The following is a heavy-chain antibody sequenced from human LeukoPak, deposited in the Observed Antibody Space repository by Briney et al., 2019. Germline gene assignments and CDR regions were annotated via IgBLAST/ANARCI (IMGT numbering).Heavy chain of an antibody. J-gene: IGHJ4*02. CDR3: AKDGSIAAAGTARPFDY. CDR2: ISGSGGST. V-gene: IGHV3-23*01. CDR1: GFTFSSYA. Sequence: GGSLRLSCAASGFTFSSYAMSWVRQAPGKGLEWVSAISGSGGSTYYADSVKGRFTISRDNSKHTLSLQINSLRAEDTAVYYCAKDGSIAAAGTARPFDYWGQGTLVTVSS. D-gene: IGHD6-13*01.